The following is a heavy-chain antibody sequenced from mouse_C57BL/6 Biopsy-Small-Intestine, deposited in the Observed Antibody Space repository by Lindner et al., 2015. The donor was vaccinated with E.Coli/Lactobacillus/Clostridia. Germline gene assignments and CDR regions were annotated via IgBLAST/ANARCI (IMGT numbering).Heavy chain of an antibody. Sequence: VQLQESGAELARPGASVKLSCKASGYTFTSYGINWVKQRTGQGLEWIGQVYPRSGNTNYNEKFTGKATLTADKSSSTAYMEFRSLTSEDSAVYFCAREGYGYDENYFDYWGQGTTLTVSS. V-gene: IGHV1-81*01. J-gene: IGHJ2*01. CDR1: GYTFTSYG. CDR3: AREGYGYDENYFDY. D-gene: IGHD2-2*01. CDR2: VYPRSGNT.